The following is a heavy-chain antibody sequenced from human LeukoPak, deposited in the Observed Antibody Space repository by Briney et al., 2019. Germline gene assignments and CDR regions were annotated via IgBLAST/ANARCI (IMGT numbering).Heavy chain of an antibody. D-gene: IGHD1-1*01. CDR2: IIPIFGTA. CDR3: AAWGTEYFDY. Sequence: SVKVSCKASGGTFSSYAISWVRQAPGQGLEWMGGIIPIFGTANYAQKFQGRVTITADESTSTAYMELSSLRSEDTAMYYCAAWGTEYFDYWGQGTLVTVSS. CDR1: GGTFSSYA. V-gene: IGHV1-69*13. J-gene: IGHJ4*02.